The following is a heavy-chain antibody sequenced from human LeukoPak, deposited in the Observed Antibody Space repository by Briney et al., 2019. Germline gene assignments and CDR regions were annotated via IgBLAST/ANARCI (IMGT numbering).Heavy chain of an antibody. Sequence: GGSLRLSCIASGFTLSSYEMSWIRQAPGKGLEWVSYIGSSGRPIQYADSVKGRFTISRDNAKSSLYLQMNGLRADDTAVYYCARDGGWQDDYWGQGTLVIVSS. CDR3: ARDGGWQDDY. V-gene: IGHV3-48*01. D-gene: IGHD3-16*01. CDR1: GFTLSSYE. CDR2: IGSSGRPI. J-gene: IGHJ4*02.